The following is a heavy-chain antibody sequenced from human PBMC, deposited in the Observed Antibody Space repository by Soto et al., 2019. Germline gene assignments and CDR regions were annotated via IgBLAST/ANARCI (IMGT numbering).Heavy chain of an antibody. D-gene: IGHD6-13*01. Sequence: GGSLRLSCAASGFTFSSYAMSWVRQAPGKGLEWVSAISGSGGSTYYADSVKGRFTISRDNSKNTLYLQMNSLRAEDTAVYYCAKDILLREPIAAAAKGWGQGTPVTVSS. CDR3: AKDILLREPIAAAAKG. J-gene: IGHJ4*02. CDR2: ISGSGGST. V-gene: IGHV3-23*01. CDR1: GFTFSSYA.